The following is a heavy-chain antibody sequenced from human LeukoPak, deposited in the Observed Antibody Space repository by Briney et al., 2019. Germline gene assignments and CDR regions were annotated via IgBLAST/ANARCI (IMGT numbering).Heavy chain of an antibody. CDR1: GYTFTDYY. CDR3: AIERNYGDYGNAFDV. D-gene: IGHD4-17*01. CDR2: INPKRGVT. V-gene: IGHV1-2*02. J-gene: IGHJ3*01. Sequence: ASVKVSCKASGYTFTDYYIHWMRQAPGQGLEWMGWINPKRGVTTYAQKFQGRVTMTRDTSITTAYMELTRLRSDDTTIYYCAIERNYGDYGNAFDVWGQGTKVTVSS.